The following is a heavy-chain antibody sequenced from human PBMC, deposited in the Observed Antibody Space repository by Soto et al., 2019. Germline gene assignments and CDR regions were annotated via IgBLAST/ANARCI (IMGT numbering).Heavy chain of an antibody. CDR2: IWYDGSNK. Sequence: GGSLRLSCAASGFTFSAYGMHWVRQAPGKGLERVAVIWYDGSNKYYADSVKGRFTISRDNSKNTLYLQMNNLRGEDTAVYYCARDPRRDGDNRFDYWGQGTPVTGSS. CDR1: GFTFSAYG. J-gene: IGHJ4*02. CDR3: ARDPRRDGDNRFDY. V-gene: IGHV3-33*01.